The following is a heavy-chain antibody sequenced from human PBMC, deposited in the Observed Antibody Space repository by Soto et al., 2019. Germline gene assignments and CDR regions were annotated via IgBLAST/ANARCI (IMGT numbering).Heavy chain of an antibody. CDR3: AREGIRDYGDSDAFDI. Sequence: QVQLVESGGGVVQPGRSLRLSCAASGFTFSSYGMHWVRQAPGKGLEWVAVIWYDGSNKYYAESVKGRFTISRDNSKNSLYLPMNSLRAEDTDVYYCAREGIRDYGDSDAFDIWGQGTMVTVSS. J-gene: IGHJ3*02. D-gene: IGHD4-17*01. CDR1: GFTFSSYG. V-gene: IGHV3-33*01. CDR2: IWYDGSNK.